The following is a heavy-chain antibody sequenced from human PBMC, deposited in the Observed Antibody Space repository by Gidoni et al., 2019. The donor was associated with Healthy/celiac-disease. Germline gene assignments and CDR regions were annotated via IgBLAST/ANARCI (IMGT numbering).Heavy chain of an antibody. D-gene: IGHD3-9*01. Sequence: EVQLVESGGGLVQPGGSLRLSCAASGSTFSSYWMSWVRQAPGKGLEWVANIKQDGSEKYYVDSVKGRFTISRDNAKNSLYLQMNSLRAEDTAVYYCGRYFDWFLGMDVWGQGTTVTVSS. J-gene: IGHJ6*02. V-gene: IGHV3-7*01. CDR3: GRYFDWFLGMDV. CDR2: IKQDGSEK. CDR1: GSTFSSYW.